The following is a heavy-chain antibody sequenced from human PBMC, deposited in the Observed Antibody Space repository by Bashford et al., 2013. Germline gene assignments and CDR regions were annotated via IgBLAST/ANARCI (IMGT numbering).Heavy chain of an antibody. CDR1: GASITSGGYY. CDR3: ARAHSGYDSFDY. V-gene: IGHV4-31*03. Sequence: TLSLTCNVSGASITSGGYYWSWIRQHPGKGLEWIGYMYYTGSTYYNPSLKSRVTISGDTSKNQFSLKLSSVTAADTAVYYCARAHSGYDSFDYWGQGTLVTVSS. J-gene: IGHJ4*02. CDR2: MYYTGST. D-gene: IGHD5-12*01.